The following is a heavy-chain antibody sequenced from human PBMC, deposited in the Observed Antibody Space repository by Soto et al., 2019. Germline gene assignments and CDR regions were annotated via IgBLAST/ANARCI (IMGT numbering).Heavy chain of an antibody. V-gene: IGHV3-15*07. D-gene: IGHD2-2*01. Sequence: GGSLRLSCAASGFTFSNAWMNWVRQAPGKGLEWVGRIKSKTDGGTTDYAAPVKGRFTISRDDSKNTLYLQMNSLKTEDTAVYYCTTEYCSSTSCYLGYWGQGTLVTVSS. CDR2: IKSKTDGGTT. J-gene: IGHJ4*02. CDR3: TTEYCSSTSCYLGY. CDR1: GFTFSNAW.